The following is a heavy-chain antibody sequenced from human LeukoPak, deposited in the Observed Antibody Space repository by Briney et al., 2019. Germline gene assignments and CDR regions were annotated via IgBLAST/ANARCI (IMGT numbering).Heavy chain of an antibody. J-gene: IGHJ4*02. V-gene: IGHV3-53*01. CDR2: IYSGGST. Sequence: GGSLRLSCAAPGFTVSSNYMSWVRQAPGKGLEWVSVIYSGGSTYYADSVKGRFTISRDNSKNTLYLQMNSLRAEDTAVYYCAREYGSGTGDYWGQGTLVTVSS. CDR3: AREYGSGTGDY. CDR1: GFTVSSNY. D-gene: IGHD3-10*01.